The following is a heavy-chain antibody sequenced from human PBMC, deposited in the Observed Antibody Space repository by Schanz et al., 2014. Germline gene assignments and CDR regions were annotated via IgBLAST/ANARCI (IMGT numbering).Heavy chain of an antibody. CDR3: ASGVHVSSLQKGLQF. D-gene: IGHD4-4*01. V-gene: IGHV3-48*01. J-gene: IGHJ1*01. Sequence: EGQLAESGGGLVQPGGSLRLSCAASGFDFNSYSMNWVRQVPGKGLEWLSYIATSSSTRHYADSVKGRVTISRDNAKNSVSLQMRRLRVEDTAVYYCASGVHVSSLQKGLQFWGRGTLVIGSS. CDR1: GFDFNSYS. CDR2: IATSSSTR.